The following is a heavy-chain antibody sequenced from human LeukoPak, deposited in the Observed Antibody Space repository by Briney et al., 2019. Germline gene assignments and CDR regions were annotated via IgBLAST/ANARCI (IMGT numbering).Heavy chain of an antibody. J-gene: IGHJ2*01. CDR2: INHSGST. V-gene: IGHV4-34*01. Sequence: SETLSLTCAVYGGSFSGYYRSWIRQPPGKGLEWIGEINHSGSTNYNPSLKSRVTISVDTSKNQFSLKLSSVTAADTAVYYCARVEAAAGALWYFDLWGRGTLVTVSS. CDR3: ARVEAAAGALWYFDL. D-gene: IGHD6-13*01. CDR1: GGSFSGYY.